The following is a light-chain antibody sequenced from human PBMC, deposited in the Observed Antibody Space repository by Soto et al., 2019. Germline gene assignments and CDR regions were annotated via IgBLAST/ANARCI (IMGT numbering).Light chain of an antibody. CDR2: AAS. V-gene: IGKV1-8*01. J-gene: IGKJ4*01. CDR3: QQVKSYPLT. CDR1: QGISSY. Sequence: AIRMTQAPSSFSASTGDSVTITCRASQGISSYLAWYQQKPGQAPKLLIYAASTLPSGVPSRFSGSGSGTDFTLTISCLQSEDFATYYCQQVKSYPLTIGGGTKVDIK.